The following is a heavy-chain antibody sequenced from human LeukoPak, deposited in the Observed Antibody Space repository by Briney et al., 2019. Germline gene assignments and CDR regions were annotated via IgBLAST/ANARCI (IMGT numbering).Heavy chain of an antibody. V-gene: IGHV3-9*01. Sequence: GRSLRLSCAASGFTFDDYAMHWVRQAPGKGLEWVSGISWNSGSTGYADSVKGRFTISRDNAKNSLYLQMNSLRAEDTDLYYCAKVNGYCSSTSCQGAFDIWGQGTMVTVSS. CDR2: ISWNSGST. J-gene: IGHJ3*02. CDR1: GFTFDDYA. CDR3: AKVNGYCSSTSCQGAFDI. D-gene: IGHD2-2*01.